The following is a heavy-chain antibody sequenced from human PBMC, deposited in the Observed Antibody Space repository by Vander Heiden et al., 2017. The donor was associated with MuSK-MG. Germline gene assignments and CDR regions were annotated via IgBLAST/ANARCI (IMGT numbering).Heavy chain of an antibody. CDR1: GGSISSSRYY. J-gene: IGHJ5*02. D-gene: IGHD2-15*01. V-gene: IGHV4-39*01. CDR2: IYYSGST. CDR3: ARLPGDGSGGRCRWFDP. Sequence: QLQLQESGPGLVKPSETLSLTCTVSGGSISSSRYYWGWIRQPPGKGLEWIGSIYYSGSTYYNPSLKSRFTISVDTSKNQFSLKLSSVPAAETAVYYCARLPGDGSGGRCRWFDPWGQGTLVTVSS.